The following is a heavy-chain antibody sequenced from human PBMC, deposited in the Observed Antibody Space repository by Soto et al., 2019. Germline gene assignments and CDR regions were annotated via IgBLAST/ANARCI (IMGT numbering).Heavy chain of an antibody. D-gene: IGHD3-10*01. Sequence: SDTLSLTRTVSGASISIYYSTWILQLPGKGLEWIGYIYYSGSTNYNPPLKSRVTISVDTSKNQFSLKLSSVTAADTAVYYCARVGTMVRGVIQFDPWGQGTLVTVSS. CDR1: GASISIYY. CDR3: ARVGTMVRGVIQFDP. CDR2: IYYSGST. V-gene: IGHV4-59*01. J-gene: IGHJ5*02.